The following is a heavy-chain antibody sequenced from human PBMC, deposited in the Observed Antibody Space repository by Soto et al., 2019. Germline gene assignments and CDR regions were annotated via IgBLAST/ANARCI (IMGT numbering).Heavy chain of an antibody. CDR2: ISAHNGNT. CDR3: ARGRYGDY. J-gene: IGHJ4*02. CDR1: GYAFTTYG. D-gene: IGHD1-1*01. Sequence: QVHLVQSGAEVKKPGASGKVSCKGSGYAFTTYGITWVRQAPGQGLEWMGWISAHNGNTNYAQKLQGIVTVTRDPSTSTAYMELRSLRSDDTAVYYCARGRYGDYWGQGALVTVSS. V-gene: IGHV1-18*01.